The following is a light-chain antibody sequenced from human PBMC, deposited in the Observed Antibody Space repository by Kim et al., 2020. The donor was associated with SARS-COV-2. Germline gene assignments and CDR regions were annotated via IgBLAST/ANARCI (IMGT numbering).Light chain of an antibody. CDR2: EGS. J-gene: IGLJ3*02. V-gene: IGLV6-57*03. CDR3: QSYADTEWV. CDR1: SGSIVSNY. Sequence: GMTVTISCARRSGSIVSNYVQWFQQRPASGPTPVIFEGSHRPSGVPDRFSGSIDRSSNSAFLTIYRLRAEDEADYYCQSYADTEWVLSGGTQLTVL.